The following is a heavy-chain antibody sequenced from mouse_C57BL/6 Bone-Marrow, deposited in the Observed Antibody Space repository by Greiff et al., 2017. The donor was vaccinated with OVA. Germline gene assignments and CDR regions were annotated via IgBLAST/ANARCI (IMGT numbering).Heavy chain of an antibody. CDR1: GFTFSSFG. V-gene: IGHV5-17*02. J-gene: IGHJ4*01. Sequence: EVKLMESGGGLVQPGGSRKLSCAASGFTFSSFGMHWVRQAPEKGLEWVAYISSDSSAIYYADTVRGRFTISRDNPKNTLFLQMTSLRSEDTAMYYCSRSTMINYYTMDYWGQGTSVTVSS. CDR3: SRSTMINYYTMDY. D-gene: IGHD2-4*01. CDR2: ISSDSSAI.